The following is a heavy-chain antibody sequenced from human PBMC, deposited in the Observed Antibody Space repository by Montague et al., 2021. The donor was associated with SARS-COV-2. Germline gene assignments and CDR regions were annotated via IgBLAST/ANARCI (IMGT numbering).Heavy chain of an antibody. J-gene: IGHJ6*03. Sequence: SRRLSCAASGFPFSSYTMNLFRQAPGKGLQWVSSISISSSYIYYADSVKGRFTISRDNAKNSLYLQMNSLRAEDTAVYYCARDRTTVTPPYYYYYYMDVWGKGKTVTVSS. CDR2: ISISSSYI. D-gene: IGHD4-17*01. CDR3: ARDRTTVTPPYYYYYYMDV. CDR1: GFPFSSYT. V-gene: IGHV3-21*01.